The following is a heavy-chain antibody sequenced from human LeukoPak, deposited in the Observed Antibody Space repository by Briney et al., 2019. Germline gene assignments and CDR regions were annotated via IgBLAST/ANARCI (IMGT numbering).Heavy chain of an antibody. Sequence: QPGGSLRLSCAASGFTFSSYAMSWVRQAPGKGLEWVSAISGSGGSTYYADSVKGRFTISRDNSKNTLYLQMNSLRAEDTAVYYCAKDGGVGELLYYYYGMDVWGQGTTVTVSS. CDR1: GFTFSSYA. V-gene: IGHV3-23*01. J-gene: IGHJ6*02. CDR2: ISGSGGST. CDR3: AKDGGVGELLYYYYGMDV. D-gene: IGHD3-10*01.